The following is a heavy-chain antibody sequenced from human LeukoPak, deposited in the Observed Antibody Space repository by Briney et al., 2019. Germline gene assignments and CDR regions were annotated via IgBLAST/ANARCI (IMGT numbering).Heavy chain of an antibody. D-gene: IGHD3-10*01. CDR2: SHTGGSI. J-gene: IGHJ4*02. V-gene: IGHV4-4*08. CDR1: GVSISGFY. Sequence: SETLSLTCTVSGVSISGFYWNWIRQPPRKGLEWVGYSHTGGSISSNPSLNSRVAFSMDTSKNQVSLRLNSVTATDTAVYYCARRRGGFGEGEFDYWGQGIPVTIST. CDR3: ARRRGGFGEGEFDY.